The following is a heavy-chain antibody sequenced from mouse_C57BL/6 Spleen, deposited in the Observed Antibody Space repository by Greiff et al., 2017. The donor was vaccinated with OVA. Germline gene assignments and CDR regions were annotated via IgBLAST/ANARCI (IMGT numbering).Heavy chain of an antibody. Sequence: QVQLKESGAELVRPGTSVKVSCKASGYAFTNYLIEWVKQRPGQGLEWIGVINPGSGGTNYNEKFKGKATLTADKSSSTAYMQLSSLTSEDSAVYFCARSPIYYYGSSRFDYWGQGTTLTVSS. D-gene: IGHD1-1*01. J-gene: IGHJ2*01. CDR2: INPGSGGT. V-gene: IGHV1-54*01. CDR3: ARSPIYYYGSSRFDY. CDR1: GYAFTNYL.